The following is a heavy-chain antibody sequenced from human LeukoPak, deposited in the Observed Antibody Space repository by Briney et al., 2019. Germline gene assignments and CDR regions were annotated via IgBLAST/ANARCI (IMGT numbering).Heavy chain of an antibody. J-gene: IGHJ5*02. CDR2: IYYSGST. D-gene: IGHD4-17*01. Sequence: PSETLSLTCTVSGGSISSYYWSWIRQPPGKGLEWIGYIYYSGSTNYNPSLKSRVTISVDTSKNQFSLKLSSVTAADTAVYYRAKGGVYGDYVGDWFDPWGQGTLVTVSS. V-gene: IGHV4-59*01. CDR1: GGSISSYY. CDR3: AKGGVYGDYVGDWFDP.